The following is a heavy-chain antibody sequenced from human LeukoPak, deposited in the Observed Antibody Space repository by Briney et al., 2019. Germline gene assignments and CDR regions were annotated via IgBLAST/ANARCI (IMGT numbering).Heavy chain of an antibody. Sequence: GRSLRLSCAASGFTFSTFGMHWVRQAPGKGLEWVAAISYHGSFQYYTDSVRGRFTISRDNSKNTLFLQMNSLTADDTALYYCAKEDWDNSAWYSRIEYWGQGTPVTVSS. CDR3: AKEDWDNSAWYSRIEY. CDR1: GFTFSTFG. V-gene: IGHV3-30*18. J-gene: IGHJ4*02. CDR2: ISYHGSFQ. D-gene: IGHD6-19*01.